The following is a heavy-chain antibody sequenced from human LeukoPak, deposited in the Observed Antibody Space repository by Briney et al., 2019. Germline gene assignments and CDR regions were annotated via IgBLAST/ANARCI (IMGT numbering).Heavy chain of an antibody. D-gene: IGHD2-2*01. V-gene: IGHV1-24*01. CDR3: ARSALGYCSSTRCFGFDY. CDR1: GYTLTELS. CDR2: FDPEDGET. Sequence: GASVKVSCKVSGYTLTELSMHWVRQAPGKGLEWMGGFDPEDGETIYAQKFQGRVTMTEDTSTDTAYMELSSLRSDDTAVYYCARSALGYCSSTRCFGFDYWGQGTLVTVSS. J-gene: IGHJ4*02.